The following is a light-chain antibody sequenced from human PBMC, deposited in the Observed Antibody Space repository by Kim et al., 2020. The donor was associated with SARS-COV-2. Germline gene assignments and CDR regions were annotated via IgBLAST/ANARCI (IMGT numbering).Light chain of an antibody. CDR3: QQRGSWPPALT. J-gene: IGKJ4*01. V-gene: IGKV3-11*01. CDR1: HNVDSS. Sequence: PGGSAALSCRASHNVDSSLAGYQQTPGQAPRLLIYDAAMRTASIPDRFSGSGSATDFSLTIGSLAPEDFAVYYCQQRGSWPPALTFGGGTKVDIK. CDR2: DAA.